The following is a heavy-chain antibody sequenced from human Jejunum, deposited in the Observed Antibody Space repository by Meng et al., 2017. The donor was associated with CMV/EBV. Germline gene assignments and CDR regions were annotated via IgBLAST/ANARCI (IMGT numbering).Heavy chain of an antibody. CDR1: FSTYG. CDR2: KREDGSRK. D-gene: IGHD3-3*01. J-gene: IGHJ4*02. V-gene: IGHV3-30*02. CDR3: ASGGYYDLWSGYQMPHY. Sequence: FSTYGRDWVGQVSGKGREWGAFKREDGSRKLYAASVKSRFTISRDNSKNTLSLQMNSLRADDTAVYYCASGGYYDLWSGYQMPHYWGQGTLVTVSS.